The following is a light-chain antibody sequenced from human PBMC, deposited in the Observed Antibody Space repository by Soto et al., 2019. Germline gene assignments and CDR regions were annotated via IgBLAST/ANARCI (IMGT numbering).Light chain of an antibody. V-gene: IGLV1-47*01. Sequence: QLVLSQPPSASATPGQRVTISCSGGTSNIGSNFVFWYQQFPGTAPKLLIYRNNRRPSGVPDRFSGSKAGTSVSLVISGLQSEDEAVYYCAAWDDSLSGPVFGGGTQLTVL. CDR3: AAWDDSLSGPV. CDR1: TSNIGSNF. J-gene: IGLJ3*02. CDR2: RNN.